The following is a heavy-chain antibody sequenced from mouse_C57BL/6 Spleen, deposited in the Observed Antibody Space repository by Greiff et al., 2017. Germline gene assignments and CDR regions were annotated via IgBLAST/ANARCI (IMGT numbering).Heavy chain of an antibody. J-gene: IGHJ4*01. CDR2: IYPGDGDT. CDR3: ARVVAYGDAMDY. V-gene: IGHV1-82*01. CDR1: GYAFSSSW. D-gene: IGHD1-1*01. Sequence: VQLQQSGPELVKPGASVKISCTASGYAFSSSWMNWVKQRPGKGLEWIGRIYPGDGDTNYNGTFKGKATLTADKASSTAYMQLSSLTSEDSAVSFCARVVAYGDAMDYWGQGTSVTVSS.